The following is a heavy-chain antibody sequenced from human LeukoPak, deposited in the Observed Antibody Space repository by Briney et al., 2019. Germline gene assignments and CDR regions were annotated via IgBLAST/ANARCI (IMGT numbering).Heavy chain of an antibody. CDR3: ARSAGSYAFDI. CDR2: FYYSGTI. D-gene: IGHD3-10*01. V-gene: IGHV4-59*12. J-gene: IGHJ3*02. Sequence: PSETLSLTCTVSGGSISSSYWSWIRQPPGKGLEWIGYFYYSGTINYNPSLKSRVTMSVDTSKNHFSLKLSSVTAADTAVYYCARSAGSYAFDIWGQGTMVTVSS. CDR1: GGSISSSY.